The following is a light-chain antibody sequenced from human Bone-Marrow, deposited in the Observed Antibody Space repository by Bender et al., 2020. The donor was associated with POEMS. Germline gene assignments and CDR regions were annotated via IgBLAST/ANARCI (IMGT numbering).Light chain of an antibody. CDR2: DVS. V-gene: IGLV2-14*03. CDR1: SSDVGHNF. CDR3: ASYTSSSTLAV. Sequence: QSALTQPASVSGSPGQSTTISCSGTSSDVGHNFVAWYQQHPGKAPKLMITDVSTRPSGVSSRFSGSKSGNTASLTISGLQAEDEADYYCASYTSSSTLAVFGGGTKLTVL. J-gene: IGLJ2*01.